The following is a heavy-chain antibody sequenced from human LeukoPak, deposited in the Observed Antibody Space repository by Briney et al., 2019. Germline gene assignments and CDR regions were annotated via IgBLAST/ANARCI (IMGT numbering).Heavy chain of an antibody. CDR1: GGSISSGGYS. D-gene: IGHD5-12*01. CDR2: ISYAGST. V-gene: IGHV4-31*03. J-gene: IGHJ4*02. CDR3: ARRRIVATIDY. Sequence: SETLSLTCTVSGGSISSGGYSWSWIRQHPGKGLEWIGYISYAGSTSYNPSLKSRVTISVDTSKNHFSLKLSSVTAADTAVYYCARRRIVATIDYWGQGTLVTVSS.